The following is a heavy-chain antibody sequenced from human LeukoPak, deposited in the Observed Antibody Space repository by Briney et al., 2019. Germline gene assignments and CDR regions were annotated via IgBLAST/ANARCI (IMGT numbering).Heavy chain of an antibody. CDR3: ARDYGPHYFDY. Sequence: SETLSLTRTVSGGSISSGGYYWSWIRQHPGKGLEWIGYIYYSGSTYYNPSLKSRVTISVDTSKNQFSLKLSSVTAADTAVYYCARDYGPHYFDYWGQGTLVTVSS. D-gene: IGHD3-10*01. J-gene: IGHJ4*02. CDR2: IYYSGST. V-gene: IGHV4-31*03. CDR1: GGSISSGGYY.